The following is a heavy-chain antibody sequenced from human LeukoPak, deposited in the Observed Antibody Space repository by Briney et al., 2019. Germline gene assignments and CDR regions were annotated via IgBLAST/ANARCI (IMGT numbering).Heavy chain of an antibody. J-gene: IGHJ4*02. CDR2: IDPSRGIT. V-gene: IGHV1-46*01. D-gene: IGHD6-25*01. CDR3: ARGPNSSGFYFFDY. CDR1: GYSFTSYY. Sequence: ASVKVSCKASGYSFTSYYMHWVRQAPGQGPEWMRMIDPSRGITSYVQRFQGRVTMTRDTSTNTVYMELRSLTSEDTAVYYCARGPNSSGFYFFDYWGQGTLVTVSS.